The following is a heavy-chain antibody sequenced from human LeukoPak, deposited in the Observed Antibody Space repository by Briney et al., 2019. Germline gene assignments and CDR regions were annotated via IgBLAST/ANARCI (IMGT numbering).Heavy chain of an antibody. J-gene: IGHJ6*03. CDR3: ARGEAARPGSGYYYYYYMDV. Sequence: ASVKVSCKASGGTFSSYAISWVRQAPGQGLEWMGIINPSGGSTSYAQKFQGRVTMTRDTSTSTVYMELSSLRSEDTAVYYCARGEAARPGSGYYYYYYMDVWGKGTTVTVSS. CDR2: INPSGGST. V-gene: IGHV1-46*01. D-gene: IGHD6-6*01. CDR1: GGTFSSYA.